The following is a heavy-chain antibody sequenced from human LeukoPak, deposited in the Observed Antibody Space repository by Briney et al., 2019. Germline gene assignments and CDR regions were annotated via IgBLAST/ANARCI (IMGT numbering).Heavy chain of an antibody. D-gene: IGHD6-13*01. V-gene: IGHV3-23*01. CDR2: ISGSGGST. J-gene: IGHJ3*02. Sequence: RGSLRLSCAASGFTFSSYWMSWVRQAPGKGLEWVSAISGSGGSTYYADSVKGRFTISRDNSKNTLYLQMNSLRAEDTAVYYCAKAYSSSWYYSAFDIWGQGTMVTVSS. CDR3: AKAYSSSWYYSAFDI. CDR1: GFTFSSYW.